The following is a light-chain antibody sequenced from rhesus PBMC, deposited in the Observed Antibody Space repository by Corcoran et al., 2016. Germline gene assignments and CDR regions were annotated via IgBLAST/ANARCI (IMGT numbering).Light chain of an antibody. CDR1: QSISSW. Sequence: DIQMTQSPSSLSASVGDTVTITCRASQSISSWLDWYQQKPGKAPKLRIYKASSLQRGVPSRFSGSGSWTDFTLTISSLQPEDFATYYCLQYSSSPWTFGQGTKVEIK. V-gene: IGKV1-22*01. CDR2: KAS. CDR3: LQYSSSPWT. J-gene: IGKJ1*01.